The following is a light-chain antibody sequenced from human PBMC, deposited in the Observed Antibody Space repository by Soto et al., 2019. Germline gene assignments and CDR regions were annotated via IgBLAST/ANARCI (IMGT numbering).Light chain of an antibody. V-gene: IGKV1-5*01. CDR1: QSISNW. Sequence: ASVGYRVTITCRASQSISNWLAWYQQKPGKAPKLLIFDASILESGVPSRFSGSGSGTEFTLTISSLQPDDFATYYCQHYNSYSEAFGQGTKVDIK. CDR3: QHYNSYSEA. CDR2: DAS. J-gene: IGKJ1*01.